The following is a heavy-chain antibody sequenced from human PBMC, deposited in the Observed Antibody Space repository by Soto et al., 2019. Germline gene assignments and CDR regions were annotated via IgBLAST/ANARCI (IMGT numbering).Heavy chain of an antibody. V-gene: IGHV4-31*03. CDR3: ARKLELRKVSGRWFDP. J-gene: IGHJ5*02. Sequence: QVQLQESGPGLVKPSQTLSLTCTVSGGSISSGGYYWSWIRQHPGKGLEWIGYIYYSGSTYYNPSPKDRVNISGDTAKKQFSLKLSPVTSADTGVYYCARKLELRKVSGRWFDPWGQGTLVTVSS. CDR1: GGSISSGGYY. D-gene: IGHD1-7*01. CDR2: IYYSGST.